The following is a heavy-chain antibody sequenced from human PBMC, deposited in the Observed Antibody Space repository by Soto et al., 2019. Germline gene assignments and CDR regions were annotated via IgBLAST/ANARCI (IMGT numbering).Heavy chain of an antibody. CDR2: IYYIFST. CDR1: GGSISSYY. Sequence: SETLSLTCTVSGGSISSYYWIWIRQPPVNGLEFIGYIYYIFSTNYNPSLKSRFTISLDTSKNHFSLKLISFTAAYTSVYYCARVVQPAVEAFDIWGQGTMVTVSS. J-gene: IGHJ3*02. V-gene: IGHV4-59*01. CDR3: ARVVQPAVEAFDI. D-gene: IGHD1-26*01.